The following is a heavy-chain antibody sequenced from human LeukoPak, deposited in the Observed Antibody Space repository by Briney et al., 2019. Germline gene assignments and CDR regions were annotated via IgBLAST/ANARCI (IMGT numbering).Heavy chain of an antibody. J-gene: IGHJ6*03. V-gene: IGHV3-7*01. CDR2: IKQDGSEK. Sequence: GGSLRLSCAASGFTFSRYWMSWVRQAPGKGLEWVDNIKQDGSEKYYVDSVKGRFTISRDNAKNSLYLQMNSLRAEDTAVYYCARDTYHYYYMDVWGKGTTVTVSS. CDR1: GFTFSRYW. CDR3: ARDTYHYYYMDV.